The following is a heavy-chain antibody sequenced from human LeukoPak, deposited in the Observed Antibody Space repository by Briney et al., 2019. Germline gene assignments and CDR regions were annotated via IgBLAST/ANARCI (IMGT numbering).Heavy chain of an antibody. CDR3: APLGRIVVVPPPHDALDI. V-gene: IGHV3-23*01. CDR1: GFTFSSYA. J-gene: IGHJ3*02. D-gene: IGHD2-2*01. CDR2: ISGSGGST. Sequence: PGGSLRLSCAASGFTFSSYAMSWVRQAPGKGLEWVSAISGSGGSTYYADSVKGRFTISRDNSKNTLYLQMNSLRAEDTAVYYCAPLGRIVVVPPPHDALDIWGQGTMVPVFS.